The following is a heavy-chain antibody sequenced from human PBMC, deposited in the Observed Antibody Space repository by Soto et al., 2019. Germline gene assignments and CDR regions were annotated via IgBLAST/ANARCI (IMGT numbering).Heavy chain of an antibody. D-gene: IGHD5-18*01. CDR2: ISHSGST. J-gene: IGHJ4*02. CDR1: GGSISSAAYY. CDR3: AREYTYGSNFFDC. Sequence: TSETLSLTCTASGGSISSAAYYWSWIRQHPGKGLEWIGYISHSGSTYYNPSLKSRVIISVDTSKNQFSLSLTSVTAADTAVYYCAREYTYGSNFFDCWGQGALVTVSS. V-gene: IGHV4-31*03.